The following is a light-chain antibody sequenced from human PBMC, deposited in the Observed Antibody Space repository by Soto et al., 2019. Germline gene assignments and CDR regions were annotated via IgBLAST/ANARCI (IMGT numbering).Light chain of an antibody. CDR3: SSYTSSSAYV. CDR1: SSDVGGYSY. Sequence: QSVLTQPASVSGSPGRSITISCTGTSSDVGGYSYVSWYQQHPGKAPKLMIYEVTDRPSGVSDRFSGSRSGSTASLTISGLQAEDEADYYCSSYTSSSAYVFGTGTKVTVL. J-gene: IGLJ1*01. V-gene: IGLV2-14*01. CDR2: EVT.